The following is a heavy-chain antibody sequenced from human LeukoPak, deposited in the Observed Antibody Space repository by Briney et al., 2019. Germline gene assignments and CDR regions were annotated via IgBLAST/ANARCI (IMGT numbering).Heavy chain of an antibody. Sequence: GGSLRLSCAASGFTFSSYSMNWVRQAPGKGLEWVSYISSSSSTIYYADSVKGRFTISRDNAKNTLNLQMNSLRAEDTAVYYCAGDLGQYYDTSDNWFDPWGQGTLVTVSS. J-gene: IGHJ5*02. D-gene: IGHD3-22*01. CDR2: ISSSSSTI. CDR3: AGDLGQYYDTSDNWFDP. V-gene: IGHV3-48*04. CDR1: GFTFSSYS.